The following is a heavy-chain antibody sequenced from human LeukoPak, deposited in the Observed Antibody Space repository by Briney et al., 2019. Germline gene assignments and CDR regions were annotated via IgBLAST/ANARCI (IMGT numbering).Heavy chain of an antibody. V-gene: IGHV3-21*04. CDR3: ARGVGATGVNWFDP. CDR1: GFTFSSYS. CDR2: ISSSSSYI. D-gene: IGHD1-26*01. J-gene: IGHJ5*02. Sequence: GGSLRLSCAASGFTFSSYSMNWVRQAPGKGLEWVSSISSSSSYIYYADSVKGRFTISRDNAKNSLYLQMNSLRAEDTAVYYCARGVGATGVNWFDPWGQGTLVTVSS.